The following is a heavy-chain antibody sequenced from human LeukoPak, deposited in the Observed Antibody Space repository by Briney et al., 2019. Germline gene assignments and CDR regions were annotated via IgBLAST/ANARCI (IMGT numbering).Heavy chain of an antibody. V-gene: IGHV4-4*02. CDR2: ISLAGQT. CDR1: GGSISGTNW. D-gene: IGHD1-26*01. CDR3: SRESGPFCPFGY. Sequence: PSGTLSLPCGVSGGSISGTNWWSWVRQPPGQGLEWIGEISLAGQTNYNPSLNGRVTMSLDKSSNQLSLHLTSVTAADTATYFCSRESGPFCPFGYWGQGTLVIVSS. J-gene: IGHJ4*02.